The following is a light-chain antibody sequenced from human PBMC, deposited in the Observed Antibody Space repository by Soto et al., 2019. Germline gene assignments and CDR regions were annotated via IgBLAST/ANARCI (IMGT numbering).Light chain of an antibody. CDR1: QSVSSY. Sequence: EIVLTQSPATLSLSPGERATLSCRASQSVSSYLAWYQQKPGQAPRLLIYDASNRATGIPARFGGSGSGTDFTLTISSLEPEDVAVYCCQQRSSWPLTFGGGTKVEIK. J-gene: IGKJ4*01. CDR3: QQRSSWPLT. V-gene: IGKV3-11*01. CDR2: DAS.